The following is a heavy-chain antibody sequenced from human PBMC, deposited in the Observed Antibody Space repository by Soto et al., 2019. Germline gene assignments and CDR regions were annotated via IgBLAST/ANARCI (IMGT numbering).Heavy chain of an antibody. V-gene: IGHV3-11*01. CDR2: ISSSATTI. CDR1: GFTFSDYY. D-gene: IGHD4-17*01. Sequence: QVELVESGGGLAKPGGSLRLSCAASGFTFSDYYMSWIRQAPGKGLEWISYISSSATTIHYADSVKGRFTISRDNAKNSLSPQMNSLRVEDTAVYFCAREGQGDFGDYLPGGYFDSWGQGTLVTVSS. J-gene: IGHJ4*02. CDR3: AREGQGDFGDYLPGGYFDS.